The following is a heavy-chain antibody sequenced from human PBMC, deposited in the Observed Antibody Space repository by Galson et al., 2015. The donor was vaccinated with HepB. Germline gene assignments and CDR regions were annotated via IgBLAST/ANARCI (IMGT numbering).Heavy chain of an antibody. CDR1: GFTFDDYG. D-gene: IGHD6-13*01. J-gene: IGHJ4*02. Sequence: SLRLSCAASGFTFDDYGMSWVRQAPGKGLEWVSGINWNGGSTGYADSVKGRFTISRDNAKNSLYLQMNSLRAEDTALYYCARDLQRLANVAAAGSDYWGQGTLVTVSS. CDR2: INWNGGST. V-gene: IGHV3-20*04. CDR3: ARDLQRLANVAAAGSDY.